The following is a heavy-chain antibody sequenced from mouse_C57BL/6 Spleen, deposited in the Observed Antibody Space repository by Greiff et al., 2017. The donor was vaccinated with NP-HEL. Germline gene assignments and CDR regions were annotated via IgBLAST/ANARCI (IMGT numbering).Heavy chain of an antibody. CDR1: GFTFSDAW. Sequence: EVKVVESGGGLVQPGGSMKLSCAASGFTFSDAWMDWVRQSPEKGLEWVAEIRNKANNHATYYAESVKGRFTISRDDSKSSVYLQMNSLRAEDTGIYYCTRRGLRRSSFDYWGQGTTLTVSS. CDR2: IRNKANNHAT. D-gene: IGHD2-4*01. J-gene: IGHJ2*01. CDR3: TRRGLRRSSFDY. V-gene: IGHV6-6*01.